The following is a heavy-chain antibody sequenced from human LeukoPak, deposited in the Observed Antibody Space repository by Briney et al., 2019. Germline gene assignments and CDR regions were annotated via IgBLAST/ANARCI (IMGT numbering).Heavy chain of an antibody. CDR1: GGSISSYY. J-gene: IGHJ5*02. D-gene: IGHD6-19*01. V-gene: IGHV4-59*05. CDR3: ARLRAVAGAGGWFDP. Sequence: SETLSLTCTVSGGSISSYYWSWIRQPPGKGLEWIGSIYYSGSTYYNPSLKSRVTISVDTSKNQFSLKLSSVTAADTAVYYCARLRAVAGAGGWFDPWGQGTLVTVSS. CDR2: IYYSGST.